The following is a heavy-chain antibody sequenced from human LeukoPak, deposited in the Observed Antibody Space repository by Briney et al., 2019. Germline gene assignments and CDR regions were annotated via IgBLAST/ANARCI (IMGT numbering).Heavy chain of an antibody. CDR1: GFTFSSYA. CDR3: ARDQLAYSGYDTLSDY. Sequence: PGGSLRLSCAASGFTFSSYAIHWVRQTPGKGLEWVAVISYDGSGSYFADSVKGRFTISRDNSKSTLSLQMNRLRIEDTAIYYCARDQLAYSGYDTLSDYWGPGTLVTVSP. V-gene: IGHV3-30*04. D-gene: IGHD5-12*01. CDR2: ISYDGSGS. J-gene: IGHJ4*02.